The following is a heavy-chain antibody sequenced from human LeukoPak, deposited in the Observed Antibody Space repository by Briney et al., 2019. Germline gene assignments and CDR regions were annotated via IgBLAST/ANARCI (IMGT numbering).Heavy chain of an antibody. CDR3: ARHGGSGSYYNWFDP. D-gene: IGHD3-10*01. Sequence: SETLSLTCTVSGDSITGYHWSWVRQPPGKGLEWIGYIYYSGSTNYSPSLSSRVSISVDTSKNQISLKLSSLTATDTAVYYCARHGGSGSYYNWFDPWGQGTLVTVSS. J-gene: IGHJ5*02. CDR1: GDSITGYH. CDR2: IYYSGST. V-gene: IGHV4-59*08.